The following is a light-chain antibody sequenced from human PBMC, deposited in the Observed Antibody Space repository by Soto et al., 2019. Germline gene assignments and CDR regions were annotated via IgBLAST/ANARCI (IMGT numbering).Light chain of an antibody. CDR1: QSVSTS. CDR3: QQHMSYPRT. V-gene: IGKV1-5*03. Sequence: DIQMTQSPSTLSASVGDRVTITCRASQSVSTSLAWYQQKPGKAPKLLIYTASSVESGVPSRFSGRGSGTELTLTISSLQPDDFATYYCQQHMSYPRTFGQGTKVEIK. CDR2: TAS. J-gene: IGKJ1*01.